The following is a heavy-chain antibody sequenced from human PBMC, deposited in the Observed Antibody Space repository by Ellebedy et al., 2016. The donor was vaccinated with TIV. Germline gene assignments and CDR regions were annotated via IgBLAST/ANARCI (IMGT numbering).Heavy chain of an antibody. CDR1: GFTFSTYW. V-gene: IGHV3-7*03. CDR2: INQDGGDK. CDR3: ARFRYTSAWHLGHNGLDC. J-gene: IGHJ4*02. D-gene: IGHD6-19*01. Sequence: GESLKISCAASGFTFSTYWMSWVRQAPGKGLEWVANINQDGGDKYYVDSVKGRFTISRDNAAQSLYLQINNLRADDTAVYYCARFRYTSAWHLGHNGLDCWGQGTLVSVSS.